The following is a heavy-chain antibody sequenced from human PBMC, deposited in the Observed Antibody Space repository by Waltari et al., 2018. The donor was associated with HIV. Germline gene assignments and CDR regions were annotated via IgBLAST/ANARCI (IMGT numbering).Heavy chain of an antibody. CDR2: LWPDGNTR. CDR1: GFTLTDYA. D-gene: IGHD3-10*01. Sequence: QVHLVESGGTVVQPGKSLRLSCVTAGFTLTDYAMGWFRHTPGAGLQGVAILWPDGNTRFYAPFVRGRFSISRDNTKKTVFLQMRALRADDTGVYFCARQGNTGTYFGGHRWGRGT. J-gene: IGHJ4*02. CDR3: ARQGNTGTYFGGHR. V-gene: IGHV3-33*01.